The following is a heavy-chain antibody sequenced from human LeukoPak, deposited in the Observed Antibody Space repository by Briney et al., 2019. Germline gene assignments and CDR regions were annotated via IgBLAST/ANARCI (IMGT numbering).Heavy chain of an antibody. CDR3: ARDSGSYSSSSYMDV. D-gene: IGHD6-13*01. CDR2: ISAYNGNT. CDR1: GYTFTSYG. J-gene: IGHJ6*03. Sequence: ASVKVSCKASGYTFTSYGISWVRPAPGQGLEWMGWISAYNGNTNYAQKLQGRVTITTDTSTSTAYMELRSLRSDDTAVYYCARDSGSYSSSSYMDVWGKGTTVTVSS. V-gene: IGHV1-18*01.